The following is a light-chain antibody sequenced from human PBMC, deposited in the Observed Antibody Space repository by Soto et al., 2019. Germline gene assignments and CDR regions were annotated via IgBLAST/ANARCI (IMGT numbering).Light chain of an antibody. CDR3: QQRSNWPALT. Sequence: TQSPSVMSASVGDRVTITCRASQGINSYLAWYQQKPGQAPRLLIYDASNRATGIPARFSGSGSGTDFTLTISSLEPEDFAVYYCQQRSNWPALTFGGGTKVEIK. J-gene: IGKJ4*01. CDR2: DAS. V-gene: IGKV3-11*01. CDR1: QGINSY.